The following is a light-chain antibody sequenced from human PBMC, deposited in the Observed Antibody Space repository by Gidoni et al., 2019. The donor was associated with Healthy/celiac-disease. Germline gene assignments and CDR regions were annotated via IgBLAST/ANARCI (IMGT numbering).Light chain of an antibody. CDR2: GAS. V-gene: IGKV3-15*01. CDR3: QQYNNWPLYT. Sequence: EIGLTQSQATLSVSPGERATLSCRASQSVSSNLAWYQQKPVQAPRLLTYGASTRATGIPARFSASGSGTEFTLTISSLQSEDFAVYYCQQYNNWPLYTFGQGTKLEIK. CDR1: QSVSSN. J-gene: IGKJ2*01.